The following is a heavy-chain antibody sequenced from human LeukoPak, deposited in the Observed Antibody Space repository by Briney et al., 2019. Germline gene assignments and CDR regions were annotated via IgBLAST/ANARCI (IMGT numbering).Heavy chain of an antibody. J-gene: IGHJ4*02. Sequence: GGSLRLSCAASGFTFSSYAMSWVRQAPGKGLEWVSAISGSGDTTYYADSVKGRFTISRDNSKNTLYLQMNSLRAEDTAVYYCAKDVLNIVVVPAEYYFDSWGQGTLVTVSS. CDR3: AKDVLNIVVVPAEYYFDS. V-gene: IGHV3-23*01. CDR2: ISGSGDTT. D-gene: IGHD2-2*01. CDR1: GFTFSSYA.